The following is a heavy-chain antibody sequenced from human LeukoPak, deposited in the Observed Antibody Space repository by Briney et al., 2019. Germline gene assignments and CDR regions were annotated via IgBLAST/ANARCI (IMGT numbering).Heavy chain of an antibody. D-gene: IGHD1-26*01. V-gene: IGHV3-21*01. CDR3: ARGMGATPFDY. Sequence: GGSLRLSCAASGFTFSSYTINWVRQAPGKGLEWVSSITSSSSYINYADSAKGRFTISRDNAKNSLYLQMNSLRAEDTAVYYCARGMGATPFDYWGQGTLVTVSS. CDR2: ITSSSSYI. CDR1: GFTFSSYT. J-gene: IGHJ4*02.